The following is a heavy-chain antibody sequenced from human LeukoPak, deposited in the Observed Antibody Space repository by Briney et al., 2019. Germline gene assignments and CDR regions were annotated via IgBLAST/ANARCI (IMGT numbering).Heavy chain of an antibody. Sequence: GGSLRLSCAASGFTFSSYWMHWVRQAPGKGLVWVSRIKNDGSSTSYADSVKGRFTISRDNAKNTLYLQMNSLRAEDTAVYYCARDRAYNVLDYWGQGTLATVSS. D-gene: IGHD3-10*02. J-gene: IGHJ4*02. CDR2: IKNDGSST. CDR3: ARDRAYNVLDY. CDR1: GFTFSSYW. V-gene: IGHV3-74*01.